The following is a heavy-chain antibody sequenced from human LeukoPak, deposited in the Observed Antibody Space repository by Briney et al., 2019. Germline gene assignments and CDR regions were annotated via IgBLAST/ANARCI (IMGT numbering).Heavy chain of an antibody. CDR2: ISSSSSTI. CDR3: ARDPDGITGTTAPGY. V-gene: IGHV3-48*01. CDR1: GFTFSSYS. J-gene: IGHJ4*02. Sequence: PGGSLRLSCAASGFTFSSYSMNWVRKAPGNGLEWVSYISSSSSTIYYADSAKGRFTISRDNAKNSLYLQMNSLRAEDTAVYYCARDPDGITGTTAPGYWGQGTLVTVSS. D-gene: IGHD1-20*01.